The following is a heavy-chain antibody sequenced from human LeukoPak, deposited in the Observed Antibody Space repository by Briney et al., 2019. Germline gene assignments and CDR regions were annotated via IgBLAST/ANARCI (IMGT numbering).Heavy chain of an antibody. CDR2: IYTSGST. V-gene: IGHV4-61*02. CDR3: ARVAGSGLDY. D-gene: IGHD3-10*01. CDR1: GGSISSGSYY. J-gene: IGHJ4*02. Sequence: SQTLSLTCTVSGGSISSGSYYWSWIRQPAGKGLEWIGRIYTSGSTNYNPSLKSRVTISVDTSKNQFSLKLSSVTAADTAVYYCARVAGSGLDYWGQGTLVTVSS.